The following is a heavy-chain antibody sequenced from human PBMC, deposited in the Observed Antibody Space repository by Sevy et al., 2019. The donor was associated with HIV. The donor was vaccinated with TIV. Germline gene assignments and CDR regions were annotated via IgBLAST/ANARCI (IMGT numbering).Heavy chain of an antibody. CDR3: ATTRDYYDSSGYPFDD. J-gene: IGHJ4*02. D-gene: IGHD3-22*01. CDR1: GYSLTKLA. Sequence: ASVKVSCKVSGYSLTKLAIHWVRQAPGKGPEWLGTFDPEDGDPEECETIYAQKFQDRVIMTEETSTDLAFMELSSLTSEDTTVYYCATTRDYYDSSGYPFDDWGQGTLVTVSS. CDR2: FDPEDGDPEECET. V-gene: IGHV1-24*01.